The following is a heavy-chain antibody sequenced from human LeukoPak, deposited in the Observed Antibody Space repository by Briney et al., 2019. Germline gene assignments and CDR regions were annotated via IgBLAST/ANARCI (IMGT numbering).Heavy chain of an antibody. V-gene: IGHV1-2*02. CDR2: INPNSGGT. CDR1: GYTFTGYY. Sequence: ASVKVSCKASGYTFTGYYMHWVRPAPGQGLEWMGWINPNSGGTNYAQKFQGRVTMTRDTSISTAYMELSRLRSDDTAVYYCARDQKGEFHFDYWGQGTLVTVPS. D-gene: IGHD3-16*01. CDR3: ARDQKGEFHFDY. J-gene: IGHJ4*02.